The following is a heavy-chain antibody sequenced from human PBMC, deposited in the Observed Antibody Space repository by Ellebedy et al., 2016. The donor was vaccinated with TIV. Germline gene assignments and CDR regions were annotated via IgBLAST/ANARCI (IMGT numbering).Heavy chain of an antibody. CDR1: GFTFSGYD. V-gene: IGHV3-23*01. CDR3: ARLYYYDSSGYFVDY. Sequence: PGGSLRLSCAASGFTFSGYDMTWVRQAPGKGLEWVSGISGGASSTVYAESVRGRFTISRDNAKNTLYLQMNSLRAEDTAVYYCARLYYYDSSGYFVDYWGQGTLVTVSS. J-gene: IGHJ4*02. CDR2: ISGGASST. D-gene: IGHD3-22*01.